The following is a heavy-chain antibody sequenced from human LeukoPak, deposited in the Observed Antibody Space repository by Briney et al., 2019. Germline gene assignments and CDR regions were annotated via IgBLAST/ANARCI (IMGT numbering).Heavy chain of an antibody. CDR1: GGSISSYY. D-gene: IGHD3-22*01. J-gene: IGHJ3*02. CDR3: ARDRYYDSSGPDAFDI. Sequence: PSETLSLTCTVSGGSISSYYWSWIRQPAGKGLEWIGRIYTSGSTNYNPSLKSRVTMSVDTSKNHFFLKLSSVTAADTAVYYCARDRYYDSSGPDAFDIWGQGTMVTVSS. CDR2: IYTSGST. V-gene: IGHV4-4*07.